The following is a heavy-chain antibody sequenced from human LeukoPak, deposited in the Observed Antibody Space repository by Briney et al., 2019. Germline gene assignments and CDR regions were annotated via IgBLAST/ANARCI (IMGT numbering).Heavy chain of an antibody. CDR1: GFTFSSYD. J-gene: IGHJ4*02. Sequence: GGSLRLSCAASGFTFSSYDMHWVRQATGKGLEWVSAIGTAGDTYYPGSVKGRFTISRENAKNSLYLLMNSLRAEDTAVYYCARDWYNWNPLDYWGQGTLVTVSS. CDR2: IGTAGDT. CDR3: ARDWYNWNPLDY. D-gene: IGHD1-20*01. V-gene: IGHV3-13*01.